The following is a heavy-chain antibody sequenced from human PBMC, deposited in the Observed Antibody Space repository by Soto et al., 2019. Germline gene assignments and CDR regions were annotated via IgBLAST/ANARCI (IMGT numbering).Heavy chain of an antibody. J-gene: IGHJ5*02. CDR3: AREQRFSHWLDP. V-gene: IGHV4-31*11. CDR2: IFHSGNM. Sequence: LYLTCAVSGGSISSLGYYWSWIRQDPGKGLEWIGHIFHSGNMDYNPSLQSRVTMSVDTSKNQFSLKLSSVTAADTAVYYCAREQRFSHWLDPWGQGTIVSFSS. CDR1: GGSISSLGYY.